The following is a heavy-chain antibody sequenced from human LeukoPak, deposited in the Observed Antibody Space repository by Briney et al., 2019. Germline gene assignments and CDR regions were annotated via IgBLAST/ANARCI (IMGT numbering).Heavy chain of an antibody. CDR2: INPNSGGT. D-gene: IGHD3-9*01. J-gene: IGHJ5*02. CDR1: GYTFTGYY. CDR3: ARLEGTGYRGGWFDP. Sequence: GASVKVSCKASGYTFTGYYMHWVRQAPGQGLEWMGWINPNSGGTNYAQKFQGRVTMTRDTSISTASLELRRLTSDDTAVYYCARLEGTGYRGGWFDPWGQGSLVTVSS. V-gene: IGHV1-2*02.